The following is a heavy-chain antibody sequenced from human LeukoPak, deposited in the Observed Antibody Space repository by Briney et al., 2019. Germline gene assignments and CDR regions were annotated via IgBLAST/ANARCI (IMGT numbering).Heavy chain of an antibody. CDR1: GASINSGGFF. CDR3: ARVLGVTTGHTFDI. V-gene: IGHV4-31*03. D-gene: IGHD4-17*01. J-gene: IGHJ3*02. Sequence: SETLSLTCTVSGASINSGGFFWSWIRQHPGKGLEWIGHIYYSGYTYYNPSLTSRLAISLDTSKAQFSLRLSSVTAADTALYYCARVLGVTTGHTFDIWGQEIMVTVPS. CDR2: IYYSGYT.